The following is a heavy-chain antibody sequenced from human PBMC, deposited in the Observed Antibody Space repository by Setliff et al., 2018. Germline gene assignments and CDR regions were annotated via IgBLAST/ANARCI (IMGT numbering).Heavy chain of an antibody. V-gene: IGHV4-61*02. J-gene: IGHJ4*02. D-gene: IGHD4-17*01. Sequence: SETLSLTCTVSGGSIGRGSRYWSWIRQPAGKGLAWIGRIFPSGSTNYNPSLKTRVTISVDPSKNQFSLKLSSVTAADTAVYYCASLRAPPGDYGDYVDSWGQGTLVTVSS. CDR2: IFPSGST. CDR1: GGSIGRGSRY. CDR3: ASLRAPPGDYGDYVDS.